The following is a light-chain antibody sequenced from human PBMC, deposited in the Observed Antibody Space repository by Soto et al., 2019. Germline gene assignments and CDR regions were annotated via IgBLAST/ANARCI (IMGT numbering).Light chain of an antibody. J-gene: IGKJ1*01. CDR3: QQYTSSPWT. CDR1: QSISSW. Sequence: DIQMTQSPSTLSASVGDRVTITCRASQSISSWLAWYQQKPGKAPKLLIYDASSLESGVPSRFSGSGSGTEFTLTISSLQPDDFATYYCQQYTSSPWTFGQGTKVDMK. CDR2: DAS. V-gene: IGKV1-5*01.